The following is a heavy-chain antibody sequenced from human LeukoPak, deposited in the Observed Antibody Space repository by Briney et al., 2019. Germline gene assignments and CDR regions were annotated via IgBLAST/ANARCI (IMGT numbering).Heavy chain of an antibody. D-gene: IGHD4-17*01. V-gene: IGHV1-58*01. CDR1: GFTFTSSA. Sequence: TSVKVSCKASGFTFTSSALQWVRQARGQRLEWIGWIVVGSGNTNYAQKFQERVTITRDMSTSTAYMELSSLRSEDTAVYYCAADPGHYGDYDFDYWGQGTLVTVSS. CDR3: AADPGHYGDYDFDY. J-gene: IGHJ4*02. CDR2: IVVGSGNT.